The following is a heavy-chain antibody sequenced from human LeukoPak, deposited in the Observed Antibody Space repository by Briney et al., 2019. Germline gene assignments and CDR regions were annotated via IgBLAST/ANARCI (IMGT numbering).Heavy chain of an antibody. CDR3: ARHLSGVTGYTYGRGIDY. Sequence: GGSLRLSCAASGFTFSSYSMNWVRQAPGKGLEWVSYISSSSNIINYADSVKGRFTISRDNAKTSLYLQMNSLRAEDTAVYYCARHLSGVTGYTYGRGIDYWGQGTLVTVSS. CDR1: GFTFSSYS. CDR2: ISSSSNII. D-gene: IGHD5-18*01. J-gene: IGHJ4*02. V-gene: IGHV3-48*04.